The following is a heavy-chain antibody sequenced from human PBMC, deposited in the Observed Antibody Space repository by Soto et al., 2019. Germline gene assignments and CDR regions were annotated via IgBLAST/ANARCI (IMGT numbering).Heavy chain of an antibody. CDR1: GYTFTSYY. D-gene: IGHD3-3*01. V-gene: IGHV1-46*01. Sequence: ASVKVSCKASGYTFTSYYMHWVRQAPGQGLEWMGIINPSGGSTSYAQKFKGRVTMTRDTSTSTVYMELSSLRSEDTAVYYCATDEIGYYDLWSGYSPSYYYGMDVWGQGTTVTVSS. J-gene: IGHJ6*02. CDR3: ATDEIGYYDLWSGYSPSYYYGMDV. CDR2: INPSGGST.